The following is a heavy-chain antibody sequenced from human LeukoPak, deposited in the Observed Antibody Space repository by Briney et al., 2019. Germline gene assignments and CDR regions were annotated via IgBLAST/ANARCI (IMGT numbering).Heavy chain of an antibody. V-gene: IGHV4-59*12. CDR1: GGSISSYY. Sequence: SETLSLTCTVSGGSISSYYWSWIRQPPGKGLEWIGYIYYSGSTNYNPSLKSRVTISVDTSKNQFSLKLSSVTAADTAVYYCAREDLGYCSGGSCYRGWFDPWGQGTLVTVSS. J-gene: IGHJ5*02. CDR3: AREDLGYCSGGSCYRGWFDP. CDR2: IYYSGST. D-gene: IGHD2-15*01.